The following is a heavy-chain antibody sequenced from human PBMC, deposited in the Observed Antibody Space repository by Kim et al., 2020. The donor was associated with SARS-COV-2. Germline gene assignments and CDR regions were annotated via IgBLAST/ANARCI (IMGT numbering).Heavy chain of an antibody. CDR1: GGSISSSSYY. CDR3: ARLALISATVPDAFDI. CDR2: IYYSGST. D-gene: IGHD4-17*01. J-gene: IGHJ3*02. V-gene: IGHV4-39*01. Sequence: SETLSLTCTVSGGSISSSSYYWGWIRQPPGKGLEWIGSIYYSGSTYYNPSLKSRVTISVDTSKNQFSLKLSSVTAADTAVYYCARLALISATVPDAFDIWGQGTMVTVSS.